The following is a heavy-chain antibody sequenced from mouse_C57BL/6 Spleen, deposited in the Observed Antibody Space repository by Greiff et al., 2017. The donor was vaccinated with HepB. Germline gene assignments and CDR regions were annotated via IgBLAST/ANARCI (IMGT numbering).Heavy chain of an antibody. J-gene: IGHJ2*01. Sequence: EVNVVESEGGLVQPGSSMKLSCTASGFTFSDYYMAWVRQVPEKGLEWVANINYDGSSTYYLDSLKSRFIISRDNAKNILYLQMSSLKSEDTATYYCAREGGMVTTGYYFDYWGQGTTLTVSS. CDR2: INYDGSST. D-gene: IGHD2-2*01. CDR3: AREGGMVTTGYYFDY. CDR1: GFTFSDYY. V-gene: IGHV5-16*01.